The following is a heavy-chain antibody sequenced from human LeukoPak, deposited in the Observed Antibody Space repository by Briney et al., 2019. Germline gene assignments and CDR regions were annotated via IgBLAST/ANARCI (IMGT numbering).Heavy chain of an antibody. Sequence: ASVKVSCKASGYTFTGYYMHWVRQAPGQGLEWMGWINPNSGGTNYAQKFQGRGTMTRDTSISTAYMELSRLRSNDTAVYYCARDRRSSSLFDYWGQGTLVTVSS. J-gene: IGHJ4*02. V-gene: IGHV1-2*02. CDR1: GYTFTGYY. D-gene: IGHD6-13*01. CDR3: ARDRRSSSLFDY. CDR2: INPNSGGT.